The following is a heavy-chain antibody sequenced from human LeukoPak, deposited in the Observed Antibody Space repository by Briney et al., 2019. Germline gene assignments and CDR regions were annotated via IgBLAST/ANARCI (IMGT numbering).Heavy chain of an antibody. D-gene: IGHD2-15*01. CDR1: GYTFTSHY. CDR3: ARDALGYCRGGSCYTAWFDP. Sequence: ASVKVSCKASGYTFTSHYMHWVRQAPGQGLEWMGIINPSGGSTSYAQKFQGRVTMTRDMSTSTVYMELSSLRSEDTAVYYCARDALGYCRGGSCYTAWFDPWGQRTLVTVSS. J-gene: IGHJ5*02. CDR2: INPSGGST. V-gene: IGHV1-46*01.